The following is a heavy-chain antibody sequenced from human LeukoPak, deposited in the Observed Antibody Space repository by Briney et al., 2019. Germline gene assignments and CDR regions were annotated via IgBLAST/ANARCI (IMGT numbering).Heavy chain of an antibody. D-gene: IGHD3-22*01. V-gene: IGHV3-23*01. CDR1: GFTFSSYS. Sequence: GGSLRLSCAASGFTFSSYSMNWVRQAPGKGLEWVSAISGSGGSTYYADSVKGQFTISRDNSKNTLYLQMNSLRAEDTAVYYCAKNRNYYDSSGYYYEDYYFDYWGQGTLVTVSS. CDR2: ISGSGGST. J-gene: IGHJ4*02. CDR3: AKNRNYYDSSGYYYEDYYFDY.